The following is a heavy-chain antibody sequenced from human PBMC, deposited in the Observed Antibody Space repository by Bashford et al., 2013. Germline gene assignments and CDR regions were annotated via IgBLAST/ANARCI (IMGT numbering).Heavy chain of an antibody. J-gene: IGHJ3*02. V-gene: IGHV4-34*01. CDR2: INHSGST. CDR3: ARGRRVRGAFDI. CDR1: GGSFSGYY. Sequence: SSETLSLTCAVYGGSFSGYYWSWIRQPPGKGLEWIGEINHSGSTNYNPSLKSRVTISVDTSKNQFSLKLSSVTAADTAVYYCARGRRVRGAFDIWGQGTMVTVSS.